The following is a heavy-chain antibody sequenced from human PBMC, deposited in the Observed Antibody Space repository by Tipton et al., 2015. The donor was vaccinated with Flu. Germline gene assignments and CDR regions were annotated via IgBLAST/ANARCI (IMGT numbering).Heavy chain of an antibody. CDR1: GFTVSTNY. Sequence: SLRLSCAVSGFTVSTNYMTWVRQAPGKGLERVSVIYAESFHSAGSTYYADSVKGRFTISRDNAKSSLYLQMNSLRVEDTALYYCVRRISGNYMIGAFDIWGQGTMVTVSS. V-gene: IGHV3-53*05. J-gene: IGHJ3*02. CDR2: IYAESFHSAGST. D-gene: IGHD1-26*01. CDR3: VRRISGNYMIGAFDI.